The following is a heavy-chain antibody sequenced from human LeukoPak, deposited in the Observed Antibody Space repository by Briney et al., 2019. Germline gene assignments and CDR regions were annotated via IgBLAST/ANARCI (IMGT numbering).Heavy chain of an antibody. CDR1: GGTFSSYA. J-gene: IGHJ5*02. CDR2: IIPIFGTE. CDR3: ARGFRLKLLQHLLEYNWFDP. D-gene: IGHD3-9*01. V-gene: IGHV1-69*05. Sequence: ASVKVSCKASGGTFSSYAFSWVRQAPGQGLEWMGGIIPIFGTENFPQKFQGRGQITTDESTSTAYLELSSLRPEDTAVYYCARGFRLKLLQHLLEYNWFDPWGQGTLVTVSS.